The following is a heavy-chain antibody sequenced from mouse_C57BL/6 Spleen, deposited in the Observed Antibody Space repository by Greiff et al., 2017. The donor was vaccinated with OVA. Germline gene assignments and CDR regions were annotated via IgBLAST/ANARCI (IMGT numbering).Heavy chain of an antibody. V-gene: IGHV1-54*01. J-gene: IGHJ2*01. D-gene: IGHD1-1*01. Sequence: QVQLQQSGAELVRPGPSVKVSCKASGYAFTNYLIEWVKQRPGQGLEWIGVINPGSGGTNYNEKFKGKATLTADKSSSTAYMQLSSLTSEDSAVYFCARSITTVVANFDYWGQGTTLTVSS. CDR3: ARSITTVVANFDY. CDR1: GYAFTNYL. CDR2: INPGSGGT.